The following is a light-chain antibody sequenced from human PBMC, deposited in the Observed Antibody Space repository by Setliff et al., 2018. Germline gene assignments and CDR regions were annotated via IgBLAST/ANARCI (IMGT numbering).Light chain of an antibody. V-gene: IGLV2-8*01. Sequence: QSVLTQPPSASGSPGQSVAISCTETSRDVGGFNFVSWYQQHPGKAPKLIIYEVSKRPSGVPDRFSGSKSGNTASLTVSGLQAEDEADYYCSSYAGNYIYVFGSGTKVTVL. CDR1: SRDVGGFNF. CDR3: SSYAGNYIYV. J-gene: IGLJ1*01. CDR2: EVS.